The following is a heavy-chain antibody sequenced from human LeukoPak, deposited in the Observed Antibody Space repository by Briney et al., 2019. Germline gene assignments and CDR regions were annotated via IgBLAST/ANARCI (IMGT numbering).Heavy chain of an antibody. V-gene: IGHV4-39*01. Sequence: PSETLSLTCTASVSSISSSSYYLGWIPQPPGKGLALIGSICYSGCTYYNPPIKSRITISVDTSKNQFPLKISSVTAADTAVYYCARPYSSPIYGMDDWGQGTTVTVSS. D-gene: IGHD6-13*01. CDR1: VSSISSSSYY. J-gene: IGHJ6*02. CDR2: ICYSGCT. CDR3: ARPYSSPIYGMDD.